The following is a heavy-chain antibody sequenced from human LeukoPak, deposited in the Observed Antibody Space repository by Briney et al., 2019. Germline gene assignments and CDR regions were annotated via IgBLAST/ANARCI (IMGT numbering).Heavy chain of an antibody. CDR3: ARHTDYTTGSRRFRYCSSTSCYPLDQNYFDY. D-gene: IGHD2-2*01. V-gene: IGHV4-39*01. J-gene: IGHJ4*02. CDR2: IYYSGST. CDR1: GGSISTSNYY. Sequence: PSETLSLTCTVSGGSISTSNYYWGWIRQPPGKGLEWIGNIYYSGSTYYNPSLKSRVTISVDTSKNQFSLKLSSVTAADTAVYYCARHTDYTTGSRRFRYCSSTSCYPLDQNYFDYWGQGTLVTVSS.